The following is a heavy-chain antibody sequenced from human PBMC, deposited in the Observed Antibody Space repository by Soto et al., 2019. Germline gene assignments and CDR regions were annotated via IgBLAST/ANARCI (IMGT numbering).Heavy chain of an antibody. CDR1: GYTFTVYY. CDR2: INPKSGGT. V-gene: IGHV1-2*02. Sequence: ASVKVSCKDSGYTFTVYYMHWVRQAPGQGLEWMGWINPKSGGTMYPQKFQGRVTMTWDTSISTAYMALTRLRSDDTAVYYCARDLAKGGGSAGFDYWGQGTLVTAPQ. D-gene: IGHD1-26*01. J-gene: IGHJ4*02. CDR3: ARDLAKGGGSAGFDY.